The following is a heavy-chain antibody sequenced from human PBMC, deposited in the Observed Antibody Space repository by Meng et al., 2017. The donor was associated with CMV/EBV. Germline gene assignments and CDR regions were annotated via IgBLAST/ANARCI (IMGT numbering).Heavy chain of an antibody. D-gene: IGHD6-13*01. CDR2: ISSSSSYI. CDR1: GFTFSSYS. J-gene: IGHJ4*02. CDR3: AREGYSGGLDY. Sequence: GESLKISCAASGFTFSSYSMNWVRQAPGKGLEWVSSISSSSSYIYYADSVKGRFTIPRDNAKNSLYLQMNSLRAEDTAVYYCAREGYSGGLDYWGQGTLVTVSS. V-gene: IGHV3-21*01.